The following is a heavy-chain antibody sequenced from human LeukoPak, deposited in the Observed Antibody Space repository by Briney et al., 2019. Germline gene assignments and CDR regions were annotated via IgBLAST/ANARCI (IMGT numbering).Heavy chain of an antibody. CDR1: GYTFTSFD. V-gene: IGHV1-8*01. CDR2: MNTNSGKT. D-gene: IGHD3-10*01. Sequence: ASVKVSCKASGYTFTSFDINWVRQATGQGLEWMGWMNTNSGKTGYAQTFQGRVTMTRDTSINTAYMELTSLRSDDTAVYYCARESGFYASGSRHWGQGTLVIVSS. CDR3: ARESGFYASGSRH. J-gene: IGHJ4*02.